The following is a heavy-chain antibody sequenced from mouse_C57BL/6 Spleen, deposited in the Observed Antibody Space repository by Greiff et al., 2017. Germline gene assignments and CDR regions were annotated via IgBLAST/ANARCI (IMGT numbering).Heavy chain of an antibody. CDR1: GYAFSSYW. V-gene: IGHV1-80*01. J-gene: IGHJ3*01. Sequence: VQLQQSGAELVKPGASVKISCKASGYAFSSYWMNWVKQRPGKGLEWIGQIYPGDGDTNYNGKFKGKATLTADKSSSTAYMQLSSLTSEDSAVYFCARGGAGPLGFFAYWGQGTLVTVSA. CDR3: ARGGAGPLGFFAY. CDR2: IYPGDGDT.